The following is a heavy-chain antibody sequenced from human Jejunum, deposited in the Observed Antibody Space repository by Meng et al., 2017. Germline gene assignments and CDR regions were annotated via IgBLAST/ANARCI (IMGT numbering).Heavy chain of an antibody. CDR1: GFTLSTSGVG. D-gene: IGHD4/OR15-4a*01. CDR2: IHWDDDK. J-gene: IGHJ4*02. CDR3: EHRSKVHGLDY. V-gene: IGHV2-5*02. Sequence: SGPTLVKPTQTLTLTCSFSGFTLSTSGVGVGWFRQPPGKALEWLVLIHWDDDKRYSPSLRKRLTLTRDTSKNQVVLTMTNVDPVDTATYYCEHRSKVHGLDYWGQGTLVTVSS.